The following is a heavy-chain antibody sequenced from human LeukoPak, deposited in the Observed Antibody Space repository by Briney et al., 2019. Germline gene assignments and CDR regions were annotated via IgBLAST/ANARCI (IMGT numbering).Heavy chain of an antibody. V-gene: IGHV4-34*01. CDR2: IKHSGST. CDR1: GGSFSGYY. CDR3: ARGLMWAAAGFDY. Sequence: SETLSLICAVYGGSFSGYYWSWIRQPPGKGREWIGEIKHSGSTNYNPSLKSRVTISVDTSKNQFSLKLSSVTAADTAVYYCARGLMWAAAGFDYWGQGILVTVSS. J-gene: IGHJ4*02. D-gene: IGHD6-13*01.